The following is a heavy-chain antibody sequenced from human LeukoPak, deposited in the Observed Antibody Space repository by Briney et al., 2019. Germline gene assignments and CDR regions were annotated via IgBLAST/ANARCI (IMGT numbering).Heavy chain of an antibody. CDR1: GFTFETYW. J-gene: IGHJ4*02. CDR3: ARVRFPADC. V-gene: IGHV3-7*01. Sequence: GGSLRLSCAASGFTFETYWMSWVRQAPGKGLEWLANIKHNGREKYYVDSVKGRFTISRDNAKASLYLHMNSLRVEDTAIYYCARVRFPADCWGQGTLVTVSS. D-gene: IGHD2-2*01. CDR2: IKHNGREK.